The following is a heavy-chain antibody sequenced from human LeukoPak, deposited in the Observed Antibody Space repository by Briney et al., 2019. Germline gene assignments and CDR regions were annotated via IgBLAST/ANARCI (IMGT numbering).Heavy chain of an antibody. D-gene: IGHD3-10*01. CDR2: ISSSGSTI. CDR1: GFTFSSYE. V-gene: IGHV3-48*03. J-gene: IGHJ4*02. CDR3: ARDGTRFGELFTPYYFDY. Sequence: PGGSLRLSCATSGFTFSSYEMNWVRQAPGKGLEWVSYISSSGSTIYYADSVKGRFTISRDNAKNSLYLQMNSLRAEDTAVYYCARDGTRFGELFTPYYFDYWGQGTLVTVSS.